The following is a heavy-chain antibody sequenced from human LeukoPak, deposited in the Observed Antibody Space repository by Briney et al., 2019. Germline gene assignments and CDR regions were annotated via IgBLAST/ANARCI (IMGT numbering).Heavy chain of an antibody. J-gene: IGHJ4*02. Sequence: PSETLSLTCAVSGGSISSYYWSWIRQPPGKGLEWIGFFYYSGSTNYNPSLKIRVTISVDTSKNHFSLKLSSVTAADTAVYYCARGPGGYSYGYYLDYWGQGTLVTVSS. CDR1: GGSISSYY. D-gene: IGHD5-18*01. CDR3: ARGPGGYSYGYYLDY. CDR2: FYYSGST. V-gene: IGHV4-59*01.